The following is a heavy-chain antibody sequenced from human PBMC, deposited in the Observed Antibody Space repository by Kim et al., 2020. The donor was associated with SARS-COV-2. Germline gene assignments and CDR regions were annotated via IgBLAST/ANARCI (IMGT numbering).Heavy chain of an antibody. CDR3: ARVLTSGWSYFDY. D-gene: IGHD6-19*01. V-gene: IGHV3-11*01. Sequence: YADSVKGRFTTSRDNARASLYLKMNGLRAEDTAVYYCARVLTSGWSYFDYWGQGTLVTVSS. J-gene: IGHJ4*02.